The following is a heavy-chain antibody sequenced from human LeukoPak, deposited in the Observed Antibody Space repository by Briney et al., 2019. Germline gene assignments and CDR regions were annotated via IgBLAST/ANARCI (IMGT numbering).Heavy chain of an antibody. D-gene: IGHD1/OR15-1a*01. J-gene: IGHJ4*02. CDR2: MYHSATI. V-gene: IGHV4-38-2*02. CDR1: NSFISSGNY. CDR3: ATSSSRALKQPLDY. Sequence: PSETLSLTCIVANSFISSGNYWTWIRQAPGKGLEWIASMYHSATIYYNPSLQSRVTLSIDTFKNHFFLKLNSVTVADTAIYYCATSSSRALKQPLDYWGQGALVRVSP.